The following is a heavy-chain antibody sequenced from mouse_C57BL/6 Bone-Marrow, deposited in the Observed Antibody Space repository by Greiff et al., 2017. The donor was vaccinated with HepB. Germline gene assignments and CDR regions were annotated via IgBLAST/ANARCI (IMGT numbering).Heavy chain of an antibody. D-gene: IGHD2-4*01. V-gene: IGHV1-74*01. Sequence: VQLQQPGAELVKPGASVKVSCKASGYTFTSYWMHWVKQRPGQGLEWIGRIHPSDSETNYNQKFKGKATLTVDKSSSTAYMQLSSLTSDDSAVYYCANIYYDYDGGFDYWGQGTTLTVSS. J-gene: IGHJ2*01. CDR2: IHPSDSET. CDR3: ANIYYDYDGGFDY. CDR1: GYTFTSYW.